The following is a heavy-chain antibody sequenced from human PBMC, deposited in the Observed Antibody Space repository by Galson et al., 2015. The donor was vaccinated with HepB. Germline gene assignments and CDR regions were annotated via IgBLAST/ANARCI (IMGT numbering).Heavy chain of an antibody. V-gene: IGHV3-21*06. D-gene: IGHD3-16*01. CDR2: ITRTSNSI. CDR1: GFDFVRTT. J-gene: IGHJ4*02. CDR3: VREGGYDYFWGTYSGAYFES. Sequence: SLRLSCAASGFDFVRTTMNWVRQTPGKGLEWVSSITRTSNSINYADSVKGRLTVSRDNSKNFLYLQMSSLRVEDTAVHYCVREGGYDYFWGTYSGAYFESWGQGARVTVS.